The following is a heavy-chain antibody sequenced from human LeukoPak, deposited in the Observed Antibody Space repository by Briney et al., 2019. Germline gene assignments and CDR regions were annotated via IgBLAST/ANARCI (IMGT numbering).Heavy chain of an antibody. CDR1: GFTFDDNA. V-gene: IGHV3-9*01. D-gene: IGHD3-22*01. Sequence: PGRSLRLSCAASGFTFDDNAMHWVRQAPGKGLEWVSGISWNSGSIGYADSVKGRFTISRDNAKNSLYLQMNSLRAEDTALYYCAKGPYYYDSRLFDYWGQGTLVTVSS. CDR2: ISWNSGSI. J-gene: IGHJ4*02. CDR3: AKGPYYYDSRLFDY.